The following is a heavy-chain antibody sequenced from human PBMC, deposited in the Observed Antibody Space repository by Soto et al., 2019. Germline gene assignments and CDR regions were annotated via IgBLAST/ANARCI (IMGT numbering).Heavy chain of an antibody. CDR1: GFTFSDYG. V-gene: IGHV3-30*18. CDR2: ISYDGSSK. J-gene: IGHJ4*02. D-gene: IGHD1-26*01. CDR3: AKDTSRVGSTRGPFDC. Sequence: QVQLVESGGGVVQPGRSLRLSCAASGFTFSDYGMHWVRQAPGKGLEWLAVISYDGSSKYYADSVKGRFTISRDNSKNTVYLQMSSLRTEDTAVYSCAKDTSRVGSTRGPFDCWGQGTLFTVSS.